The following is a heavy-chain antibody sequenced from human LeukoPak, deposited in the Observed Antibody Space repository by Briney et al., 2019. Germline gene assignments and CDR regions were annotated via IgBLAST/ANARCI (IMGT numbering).Heavy chain of an antibody. J-gene: IGHJ6*03. V-gene: IGHV4-34*01. CDR1: GGSFSGYY. CDR3: ARTHPDYYYYYMDV. Sequence: SETLSLTCAVYGGSFSGYYWSWIRQPPGKGLEWIGEINHSGSTNYNPSLKSRVTISVDTPKNQFSLKLSSVTATDTAVYYCARTHPDYYYYYMDVWGKGTTVTVFS. CDR2: INHSGST.